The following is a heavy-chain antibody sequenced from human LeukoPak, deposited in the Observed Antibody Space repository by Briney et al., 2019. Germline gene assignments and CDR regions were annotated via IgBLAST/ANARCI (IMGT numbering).Heavy chain of an antibody. CDR2: TVGGGDGT. CDR3: AKLTTS. J-gene: IGHJ4*02. V-gene: IGHV3-23*01. Sequence: GGSLRLSCAASGFTFSNHYMDWFRQAPGKGLEWVAVTVGGGDGTYYADSVKGRFTISRDNSNNTLYLQMNSLRAEDTAVYYCAKLTTSWGQGTLVTVSS. CDR1: GFTFSNHY. D-gene: IGHD4-11*01.